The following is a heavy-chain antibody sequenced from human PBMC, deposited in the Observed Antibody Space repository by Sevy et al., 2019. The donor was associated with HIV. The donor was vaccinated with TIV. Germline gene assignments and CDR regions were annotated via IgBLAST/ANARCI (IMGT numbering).Heavy chain of an antibody. CDR1: RFTLRSYA. V-gene: IGHV3-23*01. Sequence: GGSLRLSCAASRFTLRSYAMSWVRQAPGKGLEWVSPISGSGVSTYYADSVKGRFTISRDNSKNTLYLQMNSLRAEDTAVYYCAKDVRYDSSGYFDYWGQRILVTVSS. CDR3: AKDVRYDSSGYFDY. J-gene: IGHJ4*02. CDR2: ISGSGVST. D-gene: IGHD3-22*01.